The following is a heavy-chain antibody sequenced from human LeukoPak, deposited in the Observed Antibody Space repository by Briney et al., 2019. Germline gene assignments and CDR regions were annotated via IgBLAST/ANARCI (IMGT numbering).Heavy chain of an antibody. Sequence: GGSLRLSCETSGFTFNNYAMTWVRQAPGKGPEWVSSISSSSSYIYYADSVKGRFTISRDNAKNSLYLQMNSLRAEDTAVYYCARAVTHYFDYWGQGTLVTVSS. V-gene: IGHV3-21*01. CDR3: ARAVTHYFDY. CDR2: ISSSSSYI. CDR1: GFTFNNYA. J-gene: IGHJ4*02. D-gene: IGHD4-17*01.